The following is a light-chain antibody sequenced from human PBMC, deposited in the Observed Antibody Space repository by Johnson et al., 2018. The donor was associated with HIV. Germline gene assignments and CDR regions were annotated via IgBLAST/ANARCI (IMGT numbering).Light chain of an antibody. CDR1: TSNIGNNY. CDR2: ENI. J-gene: IGLJ1*01. CDR3: GTWDSSLSAGGV. Sequence: QSILTQPPSVSAAPGQKVTISCSGSTSNIGNNYVSWYQQLPGTAPKLLIYENIKRPSGIPDRFSGSKSGTSATLGINGLQTGDEADYYCGTWDSSLSAGGVFGTGTKVTVL. V-gene: IGLV1-51*02.